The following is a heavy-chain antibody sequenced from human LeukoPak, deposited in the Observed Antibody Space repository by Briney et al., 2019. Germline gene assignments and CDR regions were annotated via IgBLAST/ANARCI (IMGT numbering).Heavy chain of an antibody. J-gene: IGHJ5*02. D-gene: IGHD6-13*01. V-gene: IGHV4-39*01. CDR1: GGSISSSSYY. Sequence: MPSETLSLTCTVSGGSISSSSYYWGWIRQPPGKGLEWIGSIYYSGSTYYNPSLKSRVTISVDTSKNQFSLKLSSVTAADTAVYYCASPLAAADGNWFDPWGQGTLVTVSS. CDR3: ASPLAAADGNWFDP. CDR2: IYYSGST.